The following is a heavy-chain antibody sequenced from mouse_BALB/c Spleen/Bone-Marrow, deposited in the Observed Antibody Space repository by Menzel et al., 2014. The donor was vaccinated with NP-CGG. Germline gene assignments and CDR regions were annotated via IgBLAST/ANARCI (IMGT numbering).Heavy chain of an antibody. Sequence: EVHLVESGPSLVKPSQTLSLTCSVTGDSITSGYWNWIRKFPGNKLEYMGYISYSGSTYYNPSLKSRISITRDTSKNLYYLQLNSVTTEDTATYYCARYDGSYYYAMDYWGQGTSVTVSS. V-gene: IGHV3-8*02. J-gene: IGHJ4*01. CDR2: ISYSGST. D-gene: IGHD2-3*01. CDR1: GDSITSGY. CDR3: ARYDGSYYYAMDY.